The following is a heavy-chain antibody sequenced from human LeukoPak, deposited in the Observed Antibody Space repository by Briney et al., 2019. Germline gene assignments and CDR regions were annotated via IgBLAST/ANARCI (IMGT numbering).Heavy chain of an antibody. CDR2: IYYSGST. CDR1: GGSISSYY. J-gene: IGHJ5*02. V-gene: IGHV4-59*01. Sequence: SETLSLTCTVSGGSISSYYWSWLRQPPGKGLEWIGYIYYSGSTNYNASLKSRVTMSIDTSKNQFSLKLSSVTAADTAVYYCARGDYVWGSNRLGWFDPWGQGTQVTASS. D-gene: IGHD3-16*02. CDR3: ARGDYVWGSNRLGWFDP.